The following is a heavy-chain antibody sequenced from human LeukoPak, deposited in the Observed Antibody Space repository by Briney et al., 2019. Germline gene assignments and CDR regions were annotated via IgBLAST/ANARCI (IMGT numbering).Heavy chain of an antibody. CDR2: ITSSGSAI. CDR1: GFTFSSYE. J-gene: IGHJ4*02. Sequence: GGSLRLSCAASGFTFSSYEMNWVRQAPGKGLEWVSYITSSGSAIYYADSVKGRFTISRDNAKNSLYLQMNSLRAEDTAVYYCATVGRSSRPGHWGQGTLVTVSS. D-gene: IGHD6-6*01. CDR3: ATVGRSSRPGH. V-gene: IGHV3-48*03.